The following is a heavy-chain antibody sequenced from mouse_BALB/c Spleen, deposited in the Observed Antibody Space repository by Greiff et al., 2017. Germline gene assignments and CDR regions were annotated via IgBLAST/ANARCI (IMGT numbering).Heavy chain of an antibody. D-gene: IGHD2-1*01. Sequence: DVQLVESGPSLVKPSQTLSLTCSVTGDSITSGYWNWIRKFPGNKLEYMGYISYSGSTYYNPSLKSRISITRDTSKNQYYLQLNSVTTEDTATYYCARYDYGNYYWYFDVWGAGTTVTVSS. CDR2: ISYSGST. V-gene: IGHV3-8*02. CDR1: GDSITSGY. CDR3: ARYDYGNYYWYFDV. J-gene: IGHJ1*01.